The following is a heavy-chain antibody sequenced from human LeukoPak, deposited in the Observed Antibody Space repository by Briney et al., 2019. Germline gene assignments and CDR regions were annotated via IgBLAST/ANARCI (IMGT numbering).Heavy chain of an antibody. J-gene: IGHJ4*01. Sequence: PGGSLRLSCAASGFILSTYNMHWVRQAPRKGLEWVSSIDILPNYMYYGDSGKGRFIISRRNAKNLVSLQMNHLSVDDTAVYYCARVSARSYVSGILNEFYADYWG. D-gene: IGHD2/OR15-2a*01. V-gene: IGHV3-21*01. CDR2: IDILPNYM. CDR1: GFILSTYN. CDR3: ARVSARSYVSGILNEFYADY.